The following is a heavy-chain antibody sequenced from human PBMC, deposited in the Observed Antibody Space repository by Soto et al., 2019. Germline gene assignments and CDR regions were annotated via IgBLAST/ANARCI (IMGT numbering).Heavy chain of an antibody. CDR1: GGAFSDYY. CDR3: ARGGFHYGSFDY. D-gene: IGHD3-10*01. J-gene: IGHJ4*02. Sequence: QVQLQQWGAGLLKPSETLSLTGGVYGGAFSDYYWRWIRQPPGKGLEWIGESNHSGSPNYNPSLKSRITMSIDASKSQVSLKLSSVSAADRAVYYCARGGFHYGSFDYWGQGTLVTVSS. V-gene: IGHV4-34*01. CDR2: SNHSGSP.